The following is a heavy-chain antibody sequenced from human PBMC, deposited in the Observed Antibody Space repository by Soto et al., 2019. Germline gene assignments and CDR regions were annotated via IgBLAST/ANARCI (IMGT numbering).Heavy chain of an antibody. J-gene: IGHJ6*02. Sequence: QVQLVQSGAEVKKPGSSVKVSCKASGGTFSSYAISWVRQAPGQGLEWMGGIIPIFGTANYAQKFQGRVTITADESTSTAYMELSSLRSEDTAVYYCAGPQDYYDSCGLGGMDVWGQGTTVTVSS. CDR3: AGPQDYYDSCGLGGMDV. CDR1: GGTFSSYA. V-gene: IGHV1-69*01. CDR2: IIPIFGTA. D-gene: IGHD3-22*01.